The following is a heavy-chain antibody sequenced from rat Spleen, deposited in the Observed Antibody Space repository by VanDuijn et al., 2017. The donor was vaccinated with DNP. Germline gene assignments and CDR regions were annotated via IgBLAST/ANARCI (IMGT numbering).Heavy chain of an antibody. D-gene: IGHD1-11*01. V-gene: IGHV2S12*01. CDR2: ISSGGNT. J-gene: IGHJ3*01. Sequence: QVQLKESGPGLVQPSQTLSLTCTVSGFSLTRYDVSWVRQPPGKGLEWIAVISSGGNTYYKSDLKSRLSISRDTSKSQVSLKMNSLQTEDTAIYFCTRGGPYGGQGTLVTVSS. CDR1: GFSLTRYD. CDR3: TRGGPY.